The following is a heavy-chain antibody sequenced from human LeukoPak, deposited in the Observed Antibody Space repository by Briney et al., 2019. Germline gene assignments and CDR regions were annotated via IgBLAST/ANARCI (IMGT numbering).Heavy chain of an antibody. CDR2: IYSGGST. Sequence: GGSLRLSCAASGFTVSSNYMSWVRQAPGKGLEWVSVIYSGGSTYCADSVKGRFTISRDNSKNTLYLQMNSLRAEDTAVYYCARDKSYGHHHFDYWGQGTLVTVSS. V-gene: IGHV3-66*01. CDR1: GFTVSSNY. D-gene: IGHD5-18*01. CDR3: ARDKSYGHHHFDY. J-gene: IGHJ4*02.